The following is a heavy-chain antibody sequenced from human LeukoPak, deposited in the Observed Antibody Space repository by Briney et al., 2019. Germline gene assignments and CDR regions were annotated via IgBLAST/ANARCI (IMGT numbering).Heavy chain of an antibody. Sequence: ASVKVSCKASGYTFTSYAMHWVRQAPGQRLEWMGWINAGNGNTKYSQKFQGRVTITRDTSVSTAYMELSSLRSEDTAVYYCARGEESSGWYVYWLPFDYWGQGTLVTVSS. V-gene: IGHV1-3*01. D-gene: IGHD6-19*01. CDR3: ARGEESSGWYVYWLPFDY. CDR2: INAGNGNT. CDR1: GYTFTSYA. J-gene: IGHJ4*02.